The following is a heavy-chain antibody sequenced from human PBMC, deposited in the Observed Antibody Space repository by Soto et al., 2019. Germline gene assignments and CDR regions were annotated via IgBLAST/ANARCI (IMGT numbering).Heavy chain of an antibody. D-gene: IGHD1-26*01. CDR2: ISRLNDKP. CDR1: GYTFTNYG. V-gene: IGHV1-18*01. CDR3: ARGCGTYYHSFDY. Sequence: QVQLVQTGGKVKEPGASVKDSCEATGYTFTNYGINWWRQAPGQGLEWMGWISRLNDKPNYAQKFQGRFTMTTDTSTSTAYMELRSLRSDDTVLYYCARGCGTYYHSFDYWGQGTLVTVSS. J-gene: IGHJ4*02.